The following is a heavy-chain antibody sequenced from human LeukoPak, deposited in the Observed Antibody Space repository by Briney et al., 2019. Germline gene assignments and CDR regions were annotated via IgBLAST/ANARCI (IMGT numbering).Heavy chain of an antibody. D-gene: IGHD4/OR15-4a*01. CDR2: IIPISGTA. CDR1: GGSFSSYA. V-gene: IGHV1-69*13. CDR3: ARDRSDYGMYYFDY. J-gene: IGHJ4*02. Sequence: SVKVSCKASGGSFSSYAISWVRLAPGQGLEWMGGIIPISGTANYAQKFQGRVTITADESTSTAYMDLNSLRSEDTAVYYCARDRSDYGMYYFDYWGQGTLVTVSS.